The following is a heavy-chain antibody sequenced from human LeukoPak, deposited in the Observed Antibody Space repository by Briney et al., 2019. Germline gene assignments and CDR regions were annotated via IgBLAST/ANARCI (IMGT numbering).Heavy chain of an antibody. CDR3: ARGRFLGRRDYYMDV. D-gene: IGHD3-3*01. Sequence: ASVKVSCKASGYTFTNYYMHWVRQAPGQGLEWMGWINPNSGGTNYAQKFQGRVTMTRDTSISTAYMELSRLKSDDTAVYYCARGRFLGRRDYYMDVWGKGTTVTVSS. CDR2: INPNSGGT. CDR1: GYTFTNYY. V-gene: IGHV1-2*02. J-gene: IGHJ6*03.